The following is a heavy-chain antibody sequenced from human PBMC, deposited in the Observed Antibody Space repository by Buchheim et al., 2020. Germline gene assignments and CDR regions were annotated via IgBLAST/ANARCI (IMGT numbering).Heavy chain of an antibody. CDR3: ARADIVVVPAARVYYYYYMDV. D-gene: IGHD2-2*01. CDR2: TNHSGST. CDR1: GGSFSGYY. Sequence: QVQLQQWGAGLLKPSETLSLTCAVYGGSFSGYYWSWIRQPPGKGLEWIGETNHSGSTNYNPSLKSRVTISVDTSKNQFSLKLSSVTAADTAVYYCARADIVVVPAARVYYYYYMDVWGKGTT. V-gene: IGHV4-34*01. J-gene: IGHJ6*03.